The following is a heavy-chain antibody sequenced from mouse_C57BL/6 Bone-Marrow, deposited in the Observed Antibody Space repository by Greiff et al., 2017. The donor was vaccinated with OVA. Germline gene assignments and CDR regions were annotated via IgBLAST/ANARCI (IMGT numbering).Heavy chain of an antibody. V-gene: IGHV1-55*01. CDR2: IYPGSGGT. CDR3: ARWNYGSRAWFAY. D-gene: IGHD1-1*01. J-gene: IGHJ3*01. CDR1: GYTFTSYW. Sequence: QVQLQQPGAELVKPGASVKMSCKASGYTFTSYWITWVKQRPGQGLEWIGDIYPGSGGTNYNEKFKSKATLTVDTSSSTAYMQLSSLTSEDSAVYYCARWNYGSRAWFAYWGQGTLVTVSA.